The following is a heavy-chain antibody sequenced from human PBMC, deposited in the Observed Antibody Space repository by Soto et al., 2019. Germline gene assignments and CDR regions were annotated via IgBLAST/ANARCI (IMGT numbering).Heavy chain of an antibody. D-gene: IGHD3-10*01. Sequence: PGGSLRLSCAASGFTFSSYSMNCVRQAPGKGLEWVSSISSSSSYIYYADSVKGRFTISRDNAKNSLYLQMNSLRAEDTAVYYCARYGSGSYYNANFDYWGQGTLVTVSS. CDR3: ARYGSGSYYNANFDY. V-gene: IGHV3-21*01. CDR1: GFTFSSYS. CDR2: ISSSSSYI. J-gene: IGHJ4*02.